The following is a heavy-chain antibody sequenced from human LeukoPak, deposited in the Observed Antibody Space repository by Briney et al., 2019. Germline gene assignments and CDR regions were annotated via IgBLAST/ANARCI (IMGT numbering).Heavy chain of an antibody. D-gene: IGHD3-3*01. CDR2: FDPEDGET. V-gene: IGHV1-24*01. Sequence: ASVKVSCKASGYTFTSYYMHWVRQAPGQGLEWMGGFDPEDGETIYAQKFQGRVTMTEDTSTDTAYMELSSLRSEDTAVYYCATVGTILGVVKSSLDFDYWGQGTLVTVSS. CDR3: ATVGTILGVVKSSLDFDY. J-gene: IGHJ4*02. CDR1: GYTFTSYY.